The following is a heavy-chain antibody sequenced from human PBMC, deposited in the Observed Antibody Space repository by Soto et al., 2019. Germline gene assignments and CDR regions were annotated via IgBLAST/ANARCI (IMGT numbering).Heavy chain of an antibody. Sequence: GASVKVSCKASGYTFTSYGISWVRQAPGQGLEWMGWISAYNGNTNYAQKLQGRVTMTTDTSTSTAYMELRSLRSDDTAVYYCARDKSPVGYCISTSCPNWFDPWGQGTLVTVSS. CDR3: ARDKSPVGYCISTSCPNWFDP. D-gene: IGHD2-2*01. CDR2: ISAYNGNT. V-gene: IGHV1-18*01. J-gene: IGHJ5*02. CDR1: GYTFTSYG.